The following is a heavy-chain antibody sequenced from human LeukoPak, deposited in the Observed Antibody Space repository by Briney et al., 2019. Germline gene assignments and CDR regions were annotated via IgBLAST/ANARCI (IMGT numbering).Heavy chain of an antibody. CDR3: ARHAYYYDRSGSYEAFDI. D-gene: IGHD3-22*01. Sequence: SETLSLTCAVYGGSFSGYYWSWIRQPPGKGLEWVGEINHSGSTNYNPSLKSRVTISVDTSKNQFSLKLSSVTAADTAVYYCARHAYYYDRSGSYEAFDIWGQGTMVTVSS. V-gene: IGHV4-34*01. CDR2: INHSGST. CDR1: GGSFSGYY. J-gene: IGHJ3*02.